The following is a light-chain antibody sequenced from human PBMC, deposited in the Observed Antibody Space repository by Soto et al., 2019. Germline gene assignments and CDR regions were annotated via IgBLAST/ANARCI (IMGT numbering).Light chain of an antibody. CDR3: QSYDSRRGGFGV. CDR2: DNS. CDR1: SSNIGAGYD. V-gene: IGLV1-40*01. J-gene: IGLJ3*02. Sequence: QSVLTQPPSVSGAPGQRVTISCTGSSSNIGAGYDVHWYQQLPGTAPKLLIFDNSNRPSGVPDRISGSRSGTSASLAITGSRVEGEADYSPQSYDSRRGGFGVSGGGTTLPVL.